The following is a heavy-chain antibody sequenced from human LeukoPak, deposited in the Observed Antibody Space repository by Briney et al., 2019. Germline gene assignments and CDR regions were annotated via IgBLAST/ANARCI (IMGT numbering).Heavy chain of an antibody. CDR2: IRYDGHNK. CDR1: GFTFSSYG. Sequence: GGSLRLSCAASGFTFSSYGMHWVRQAPGKGLDWVAFIRYDGHNKYYADSVKGRFTISRDNSKNTLYLQMNSLRAEDTAVYYCAKDRTMAVPVSYFDYWGQGTLVTVSS. V-gene: IGHV3-30*02. J-gene: IGHJ4*02. D-gene: IGHD4/OR15-4a*01. CDR3: AKDRTMAVPVSYFDY.